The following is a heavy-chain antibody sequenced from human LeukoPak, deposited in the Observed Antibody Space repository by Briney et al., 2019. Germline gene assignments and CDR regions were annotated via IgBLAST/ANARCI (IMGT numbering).Heavy chain of an antibody. D-gene: IGHD1-1*01. V-gene: IGHV4-59*08. CDR3: ARLNGGY. CDR2: INYSGST. Sequence: SETLSLTCTVSGGSISNYYWSWIRQPPGRGLEWIGYINYSGSTNYNPSLKSRVTISVDASKNQFSLKVTSVTAADTAVYYCARLNGGYWGQGTLVTVSS. CDR1: GGSISNYY. J-gene: IGHJ4*02.